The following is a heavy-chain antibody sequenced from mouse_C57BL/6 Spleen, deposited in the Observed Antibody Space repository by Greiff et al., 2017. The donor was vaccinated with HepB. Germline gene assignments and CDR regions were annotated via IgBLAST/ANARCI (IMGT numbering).Heavy chain of an antibody. V-gene: IGHV5-16*01. CDR3: ARVWDY. CDR1: GFTFSDYY. CDR2: INYDGSST. J-gene: IGHJ2*01. Sequence: EVKLMESEGGLVQPGSSMKLSCTASGFTFSDYYMAWVRQVPEKGLEWVANINYDGSSTYYLDSLKSRFIISRDNAKNILYLQMSSLKSEDTATYYCARVWDYWGQGTTLTVSS.